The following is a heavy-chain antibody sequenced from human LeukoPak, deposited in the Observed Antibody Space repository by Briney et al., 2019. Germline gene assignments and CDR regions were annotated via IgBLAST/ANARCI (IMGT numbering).Heavy chain of an antibody. J-gene: IGHJ4*02. Sequence: PGGSLRLSCAASGFTFSSYEMNWVRQAPGKGLEWVSYISSSGSTIYYADSVKGRFTISRDNSKNTLYLQMNSLRPEDTALYYCAKSLYGSGGFNDYWGQGTLVTVSS. CDR2: ISSSGSTI. V-gene: IGHV3-48*03. CDR3: AKSLYGSGGFNDY. CDR1: GFTFSSYE. D-gene: IGHD3-10*01.